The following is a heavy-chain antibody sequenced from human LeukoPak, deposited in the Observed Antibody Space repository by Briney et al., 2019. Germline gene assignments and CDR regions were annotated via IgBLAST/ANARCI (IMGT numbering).Heavy chain of an antibody. V-gene: IGHV3-33*06. CDR2: IWYDGSNK. CDR1: GFTFSSYG. Sequence: PGGSLRLSCAASGFTFSSYGMHWVRQAPGKGLEWVAVIWYDGSNKYYADSVKGRFTISRDNSKNTLYLQMNSLRDEDTAVYYCAKDYCTNGVCKILDYWGQGTLVTVSS. J-gene: IGHJ4*02. D-gene: IGHD2-8*01. CDR3: AKDYCTNGVCKILDY.